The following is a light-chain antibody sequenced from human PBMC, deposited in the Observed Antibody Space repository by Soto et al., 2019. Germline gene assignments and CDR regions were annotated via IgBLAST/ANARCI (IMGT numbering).Light chain of an antibody. Sequence: DIQMTQSPSSLSASVGDRVTITCRASQGISNYLAWYQQKPGKIPKLLIFAASTLQSGVPSRFTGSGSGTEFTLTISSLQPEDVATYYCQKYTSVPSFGGGTKVEIK. V-gene: IGKV1-27*01. CDR3: QKYTSVPS. CDR2: AAS. J-gene: IGKJ4*01. CDR1: QGISNY.